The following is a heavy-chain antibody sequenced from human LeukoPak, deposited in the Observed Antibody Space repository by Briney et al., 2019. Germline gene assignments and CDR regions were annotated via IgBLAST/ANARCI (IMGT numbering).Heavy chain of an antibody. CDR2: IYTSGST. CDR1: GGSISSGSYY. CDR3: ARGISVNCSSTSCYFDWFDP. J-gene: IGHJ5*02. V-gene: IGHV4-61*02. D-gene: IGHD2-2*01. Sequence: KPSETLSLTCTVSGGSISSGSYYWSWIRQPAGKGLEWIGRIYTSGSTNYNPSLKSRVTISVDTSKNQFSLKLSSVTAADTAVYYCARGISVNCSSTSCYFDWFDPWGQGTLVTVSS.